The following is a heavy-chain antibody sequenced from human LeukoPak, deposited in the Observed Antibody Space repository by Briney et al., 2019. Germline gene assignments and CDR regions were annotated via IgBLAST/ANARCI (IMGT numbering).Heavy chain of an antibody. CDR2: ISAYNGER. V-gene: IGHV1-18*01. Sequence: ASVKVSCKASGYTFTNYGLSWVRQAPGQGLEWMGWISAYNGERDSAQKVQGRVTMATDTSTSTAYMELSSLRSDDTAIYYCARGRPESPFDPWGQGTLVTVSS. CDR1: GYTFTNYG. J-gene: IGHJ5*02. D-gene: IGHD1-1*01. CDR3: ARGRPESPFDP.